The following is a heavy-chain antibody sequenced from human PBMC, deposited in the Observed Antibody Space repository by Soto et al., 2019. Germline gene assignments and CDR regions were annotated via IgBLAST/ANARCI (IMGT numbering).Heavy chain of an antibody. D-gene: IGHD2-2*01. J-gene: IGHJ3*02. CDR3: ARAEGYCSSTSCYPGASDAFDI. CDR2: INPSGGST. CDR1: GYTFTSYY. V-gene: IGHV1-46*03. Sequence: ASVKVSCKASGYTFTSYYMHWVRQAPGQGLEWMGIINPSGGSTSYAQKFQGRVTMTRDTSTSTVYMELSSLRSEDTAVYYCARAEGYCSSTSCYPGASDAFDIWGQGTMVTVSS.